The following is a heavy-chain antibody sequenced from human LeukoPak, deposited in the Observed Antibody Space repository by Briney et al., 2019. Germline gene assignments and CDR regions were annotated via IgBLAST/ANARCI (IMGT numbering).Heavy chain of an antibody. D-gene: IGHD2-2*01. CDR3: AKDLCSSTSCFNFGY. CDR2: MQYDGSVE. CDR1: GFSFSNYG. J-gene: IGHJ4*02. V-gene: IGHV3-30*02. Sequence: GGSLRLSCVASGFSFSNYGTHWVRQAPGKGLEWVTFMQYDGSVEFYADSVKGRFTISRDNSKNTLYLQMNSLRAEDTAVYYCAKDLCSSTSCFNFGYWGQGTLVTVSS.